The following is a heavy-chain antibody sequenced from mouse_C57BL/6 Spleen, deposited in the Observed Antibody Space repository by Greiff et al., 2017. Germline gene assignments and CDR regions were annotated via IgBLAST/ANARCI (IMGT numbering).Heavy chain of an antibody. V-gene: IGHV5-17*01. J-gene: IGHJ2*01. D-gene: IGHD1-1*01. CDR2: ISSGSSTI. Sequence: EVQLVESGGGLVKPGGSLKLSCAASGFTFSDYGMHWVRQAPEKGLEWVAYISSGSSTIYYADTVKGRFTLSRDNAKNTLFMQMTSLRSEDTAMYYCAKGNYGLYYFDYWGQGTTLTVSS. CDR3: AKGNYGLYYFDY. CDR1: GFTFSDYG.